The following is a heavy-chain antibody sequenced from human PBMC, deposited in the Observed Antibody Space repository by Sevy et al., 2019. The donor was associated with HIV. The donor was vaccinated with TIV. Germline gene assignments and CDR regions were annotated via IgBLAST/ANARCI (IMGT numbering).Heavy chain of an antibody. V-gene: IGHV3-7*01. Sequence: GGSLRLSCAVSGFSFSNYWMSWVRQAPGKGLEWVANIKEDGSEKHYVDSVKGRFTISRDNTKNSLFLQMNSMRAEDTALYYCAGYNNVGYWGQGTLVTVSS. CDR2: IKEDGSEK. CDR1: GFSFSNYW. D-gene: IGHD1-1*01. CDR3: AGYNNVGY. J-gene: IGHJ4*02.